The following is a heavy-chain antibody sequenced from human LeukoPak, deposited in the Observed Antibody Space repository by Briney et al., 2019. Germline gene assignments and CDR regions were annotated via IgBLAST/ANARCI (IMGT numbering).Heavy chain of an antibody. V-gene: IGHV4-59*12. D-gene: IGHD3-22*01. J-gene: IGHJ3*02. CDR2: IYYSGST. Sequence: SETLSLTCTVSGGSISSYYWSWIRQPPGKGLEWIGYIYYSGSTNYNPSLKSRVTISVDKSKNQFSLKPSSVTAADTAVYYCASSTMIVGGAFDIWGQGTMVTVSS. CDR1: GGSISSYY. CDR3: ASSTMIVGGAFDI.